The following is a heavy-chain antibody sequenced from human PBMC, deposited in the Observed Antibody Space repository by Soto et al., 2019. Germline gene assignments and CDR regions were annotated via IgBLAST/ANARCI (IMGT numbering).Heavy chain of an antibody. J-gene: IGHJ5*02. CDR1: GGSISSGGYY. V-gene: IGHV4-31*03. CDR2: IYYSGST. CDR3: ARGYYYDSSGYYYHWFDP. D-gene: IGHD3-22*01. Sequence: SETLSLTCTVSGGSISSGGYYWSWIRQHPGKGLEWIGYIYYSGSTYYNPSLKSRVTISVDTSKNQFSLKLSSVTAADTAVYYCARGYYYDSSGYYYHWFDPWGQGTLVTVSS.